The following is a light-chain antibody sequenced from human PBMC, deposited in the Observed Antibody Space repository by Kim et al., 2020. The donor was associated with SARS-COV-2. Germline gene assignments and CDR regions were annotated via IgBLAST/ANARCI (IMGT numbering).Light chain of an antibody. CDR3: KQYDSLSLT. CDR2: DAS. CDR1: RDISNSY. J-gene: IGKJ3*01. V-gene: IGKV1-33*01. Sequence: DIQMTQSPSSLSASVGDRVTITCQASRDISNSYLNWYQQKPGKAPNLLIYDASYLGTGVPSRFSGSGSGTHYPLIISSLQPEDIATHCSKQYDSLSLTFGRGTKVDI.